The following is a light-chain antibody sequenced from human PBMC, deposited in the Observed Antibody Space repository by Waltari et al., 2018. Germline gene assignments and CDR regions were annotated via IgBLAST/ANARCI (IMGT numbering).Light chain of an antibody. Sequence: EVVMTQSPATLSVSQGERATLSCRASQSISIHMVWYQQRPGQAPRLLIYEASMRATDIPARFSGSGSGTEFTLTISSVQSEDAAVYYCQQFNDWPRTFGQGTKVEIK. CDR2: EAS. CDR1: QSISIH. V-gene: IGKV3-15*01. J-gene: IGKJ1*01. CDR3: QQFNDWPRT.